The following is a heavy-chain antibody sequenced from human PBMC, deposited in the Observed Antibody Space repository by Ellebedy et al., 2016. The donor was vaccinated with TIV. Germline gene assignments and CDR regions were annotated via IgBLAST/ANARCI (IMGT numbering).Heavy chain of an antibody. CDR1: GFTFGSFA. V-gene: IGHV3-23*01. CDR3: VKDQIAGDGRWVFDL. D-gene: IGHD5-24*01. CDR2: RYGSGRGI. Sequence: PGGSLRLSCAASGFTFGSFAMGWVRQTPGKGREGLSGRYGSGRGIFYSDSVKGRFTISRDNSKNTLYLQMHSLRAEDTGIYYCVKDQIAGDGRWVFDLWGQGTMVTVSS. J-gene: IGHJ3*01.